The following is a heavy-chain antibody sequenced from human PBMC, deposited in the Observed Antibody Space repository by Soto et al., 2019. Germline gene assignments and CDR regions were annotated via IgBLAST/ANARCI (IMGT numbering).Heavy chain of an antibody. Sequence: GGSLRLSCAASGFTFSNYAMSWVRQAPGKGLEWVSAISASGSTTYYADSVKGRFTISRDNFNNTLYLQMSSLRVEDTAIYYCAKDCKSGSGWHWDYWGQGTLVTVSS. CDR2: ISASGSTT. CDR1: GFTFSNYA. J-gene: IGHJ4*02. D-gene: IGHD6-19*01. V-gene: IGHV3-23*01. CDR3: AKDCKSGSGWHWDY.